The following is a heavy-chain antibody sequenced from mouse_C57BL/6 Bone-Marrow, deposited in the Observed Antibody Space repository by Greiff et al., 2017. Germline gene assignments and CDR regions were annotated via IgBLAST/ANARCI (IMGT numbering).Heavy chain of an antibody. Sequence: EVKVVESGGGLVKPGGSLKLSCAASGFTFSSYAMSWVRQTPEKRLEWVATISDGGSYTYYPDNVKGRFTISRDNAKNNLYLQMSHLKSEDTAMYYCARDRGLRGGYAMDYWGQGTSVTVSS. J-gene: IGHJ4*01. CDR1: GFTFSSYA. V-gene: IGHV5-4*01. CDR2: ISDGGSYT. CDR3: ARDRGLRGGYAMDY. D-gene: IGHD2-4*01.